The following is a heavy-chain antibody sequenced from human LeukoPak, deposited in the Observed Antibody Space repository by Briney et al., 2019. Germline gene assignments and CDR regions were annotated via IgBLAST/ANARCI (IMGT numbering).Heavy chain of an antibody. Sequence: GGSLRLSCAASGFALSSHWMTWVRQAPGRGPEWVAHVNRDGSETYYLDSVKGRFTISKDNAKNSLYLQMNSLRAEDTALYHCARNNGMDVWGQGTTVIVSS. CDR1: GFALSSHW. V-gene: IGHV3-7*03. CDR2: VNRDGSET. J-gene: IGHJ6*02. CDR3: ARNNGMDV.